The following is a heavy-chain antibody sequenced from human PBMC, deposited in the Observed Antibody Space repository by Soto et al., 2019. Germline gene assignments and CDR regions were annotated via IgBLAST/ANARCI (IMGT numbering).Heavy chain of an antibody. CDR2: MNPNSADT. J-gene: IGHJ6*03. V-gene: IGHV1-8*01. CDR1: GYSFTSYD. Sequence: QVQLVQSGAEVKKPGASVKVSCKASGYSFTSYDMNWVRQVPGQGPEWMGWMNPNSADTGYAQKFQGRVTMSRDMSTRTMYMELSGLTSEDTAVYYCARGGFLEPHMDVWGRGTTVTVSS. CDR3: ARGGFLEPHMDV.